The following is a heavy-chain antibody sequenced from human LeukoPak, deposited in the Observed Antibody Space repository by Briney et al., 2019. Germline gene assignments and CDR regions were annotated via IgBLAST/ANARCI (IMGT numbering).Heavy chain of an antibody. CDR3: ARGVHFRFRSWWGDWFDP. Sequence: ASVKVSCKASGYTFTSYDINWVRQATGQGLEWMGWMNPNSGNTGYAQKFQGRVTMTRNTSISTAYMELSRLRSEDTAVYYCARGVHFRFRSWWGDWFDPWGQGTLVTVSS. J-gene: IGHJ5*02. CDR1: GYTFTSYD. D-gene: IGHD6-13*01. V-gene: IGHV1-8*01. CDR2: MNPNSGNT.